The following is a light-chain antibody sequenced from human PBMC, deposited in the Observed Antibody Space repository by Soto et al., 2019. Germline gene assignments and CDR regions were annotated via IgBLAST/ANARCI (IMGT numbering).Light chain of an antibody. Sequence: DIVMTQSPDSLAVSLGERATINCKSSQSILYSSNNKNHLAWYQQKAGQPPKLLITWSSTRESGVPDRFSGSGSGTDFTLTISSLQAEDVAVYYCQQYFTSPWTFGQGTKVDIK. V-gene: IGKV4-1*01. J-gene: IGKJ1*01. CDR3: QQYFTSPWT. CDR1: QSILYSSNNKNH. CDR2: WSS.